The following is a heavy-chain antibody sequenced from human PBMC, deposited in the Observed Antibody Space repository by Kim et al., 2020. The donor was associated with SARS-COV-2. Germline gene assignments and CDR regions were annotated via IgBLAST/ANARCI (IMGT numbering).Heavy chain of an antibody. Sequence: KGRFTISRDNAKNSLYLQMNSLRAADTAVYYCARDVNTHANEYAGIDFDYWGQGTLVTVSA. D-gene: IGHD3-10*01. CDR3: ARDVNTHANEYAGIDFDY. V-gene: IGHV3-11*06. J-gene: IGHJ4*02.